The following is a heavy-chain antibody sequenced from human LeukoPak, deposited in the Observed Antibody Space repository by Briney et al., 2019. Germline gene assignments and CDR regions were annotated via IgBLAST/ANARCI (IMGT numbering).Heavy chain of an antibody. CDR3: ARDSRASMGSSSA. V-gene: IGHV3-53*04. CDR2: IYSGGST. Sequence: GGSLRLSCAASGFTVSSNYMSWVRQAPGKGLEWVSVIYSGGSTYYADSVKGRFTISRHNSKNTLYLQMNSLRAEDTAVYYCARDSRASMGSSSAWGQGTLVTVSS. D-gene: IGHD6-6*01. J-gene: IGHJ5*02. CDR1: GFTVSSNY.